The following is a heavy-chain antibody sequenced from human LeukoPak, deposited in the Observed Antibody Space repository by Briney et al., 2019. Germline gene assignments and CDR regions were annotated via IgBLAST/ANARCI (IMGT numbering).Heavy chain of an antibody. V-gene: IGHV4-34*01. CDR1: GRFFSGYY. Sequence: SETLSLTCAVYGRFFSGYYWSWIRQPPGKGLEWIGEINHSGSTNYNPSLKSRVTTSVDTSKNQFSLKLSSVTAADAAVYCCARSQSSIPARPQWSDPWGQGTLVTVSS. CDR3: ARSQSSIPARPQWSDP. D-gene: IGHD6-6*01. CDR2: INHSGST. J-gene: IGHJ5*02.